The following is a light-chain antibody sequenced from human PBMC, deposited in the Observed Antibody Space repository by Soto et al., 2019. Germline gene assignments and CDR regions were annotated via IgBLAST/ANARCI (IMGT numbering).Light chain of an antibody. Sequence: DIQMTQSPSSLSASVGDRVTITCRASQSISSYLNWYQQKPGKAPKLLIYAESSLQSGVPSRFSGSGSGTDFTLTISSLQPEDFATYYCQKSYSTPITFGGGTKVDIK. J-gene: IGKJ4*01. CDR1: QSISSY. V-gene: IGKV1-39*01. CDR2: AES. CDR3: QKSYSTPIT.